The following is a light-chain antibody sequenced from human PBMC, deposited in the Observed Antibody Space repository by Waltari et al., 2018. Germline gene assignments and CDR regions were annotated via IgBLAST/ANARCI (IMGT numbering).Light chain of an antibody. Sequence: DIQMTQSPSSLSASVGDIVTITCRASQSISTYLNWYQEKPGKAPQLLIYAASRLQSGVPSRFSGSGSGTDFTLTISSLQPEDFATYYCQQTYISPQTFGQGTKVEIK. J-gene: IGKJ1*01. CDR2: AAS. V-gene: IGKV1-39*01. CDR3: QQTYISPQT. CDR1: QSISTY.